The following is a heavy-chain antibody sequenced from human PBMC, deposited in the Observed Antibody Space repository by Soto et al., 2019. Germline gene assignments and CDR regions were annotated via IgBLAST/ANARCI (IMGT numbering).Heavy chain of an antibody. J-gene: IGHJ6*02. CDR1: GGTFSSYA. V-gene: IGHV1-69*01. CDR2: IIPIFGTA. D-gene: IGHD2-21*01. CDR3: ARAQELWGGYYYYYGMDV. Sequence: QVQLVQSGAEVKKPGSSVKVSCKASGGTFSSYAISWVRQAPGQGLEWMGGIIPIFGTANYAQKFQGRVTITADESTSTAYMELSSRRSEDTAVYYCARAQELWGGYYYYYGMDVWGQGTTVTVSS.